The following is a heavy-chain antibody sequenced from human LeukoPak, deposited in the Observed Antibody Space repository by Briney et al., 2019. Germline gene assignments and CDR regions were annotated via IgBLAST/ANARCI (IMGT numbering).Heavy chain of an antibody. CDR2: FDPEDGET. J-gene: IGHJ5*02. CDR1: GYTFTSYD. V-gene: IGHV1-24*01. D-gene: IGHD3-3*01. Sequence: ASVKVSCKASGYTFTSYDINWVRQAPGKGLEWMGGFDPEDGETIYAQKFQGRVTMTEDTSTDTAYMELSSLRSEDTAVYYCATERRRDFWSGYLNWFDPWGQGTLVTVSS. CDR3: ATERRRDFWSGYLNWFDP.